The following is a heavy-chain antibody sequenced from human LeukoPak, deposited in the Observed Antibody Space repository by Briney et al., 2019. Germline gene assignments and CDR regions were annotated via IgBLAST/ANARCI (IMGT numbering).Heavy chain of an antibody. J-gene: IGHJ4*02. CDR1: GGSISRYY. D-gene: IGHD6-13*01. V-gene: IGHV4-59*01. Sequence: PSETLSLTCTVSGGSISRYYWSWIRQPSGKGLEWIGYLYYSGSTNYSPSLKSRVTMSVDTSKSQFSLKLSSVTAADTAVYYCAGMYGSSFYFDSWGQGTLVTVPS. CDR2: LYYSGST. CDR3: AGMYGSSFYFDS.